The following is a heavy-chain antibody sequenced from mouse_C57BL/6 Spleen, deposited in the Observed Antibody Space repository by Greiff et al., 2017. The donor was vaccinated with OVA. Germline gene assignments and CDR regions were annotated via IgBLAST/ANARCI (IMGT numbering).Heavy chain of an antibody. D-gene: IGHD3-1*01. CDR3: AREGYSFDY. CDR1: GYSITSGYY. V-gene: IGHV3-6*01. J-gene: IGHJ2*01. Sequence: DVQLQESGPGLVKPSQSLSLTCSVTGYSITSGYYWNWIRQFPGNKLEWMGYISYDGSNNYNPSLKNRISITRDTSKNQFFLKLNSVTTEDTATYYCAREGYSFDYWGQGTTLTVSS. CDR2: ISYDGSN.